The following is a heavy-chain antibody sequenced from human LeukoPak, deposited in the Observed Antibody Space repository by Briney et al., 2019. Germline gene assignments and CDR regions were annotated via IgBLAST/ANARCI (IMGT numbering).Heavy chain of an antibody. D-gene: IGHD3-10*01. J-gene: IGHJ4*02. V-gene: IGHV3-11*01. CDR2: ISSSGSTI. CDR1: GFTFSDYY. Sequence: GGSLRLSCAASGFTFSDYYMSWVRQAPGKGLEGVSYISSSGSTIYYADSVKGRFPISRDNAKNSLYLQMNSLRAEDTAVYYCARERLLWFGEPEGSDYWGQGTLVTVSS. CDR3: ARERLLWFGEPEGSDY.